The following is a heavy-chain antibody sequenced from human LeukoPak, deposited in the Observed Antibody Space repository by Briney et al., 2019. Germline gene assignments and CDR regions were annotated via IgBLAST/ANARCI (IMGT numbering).Heavy chain of an antibody. CDR2: IYYSGST. CDR3: ARYRHYYGSGSYYDRFDY. CDR1: GGSISSYY. D-gene: IGHD3-10*01. V-gene: IGHV4-59*06. Sequence: SETLSLTCTVSGGSISSYYWSWIRQHPGKGLEWIGYIYYSGSTYYNPSLKSRVTISVDTSKNQFSLKLSSVTAADTAVYYCARYRHYYGSGSYYDRFDYWGQGTLVTVSS. J-gene: IGHJ4*02.